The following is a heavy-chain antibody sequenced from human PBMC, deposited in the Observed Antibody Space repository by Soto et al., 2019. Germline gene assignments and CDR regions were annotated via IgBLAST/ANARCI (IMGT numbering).Heavy chain of an antibody. CDR1: GFSFSDYY. D-gene: IGHD6-19*01. CDR3: AREIDYSSGCFDY. J-gene: IGHJ4*02. CDR2: VTSSGGSI. V-gene: IGHV3-11*01. Sequence: XGSLRLSCSAAGFSFSDYYMSWIRQAPGKGLEWISYVTSSGGSIYYADSVKGRFTISRDNAKNSLYLQMNSLRVEDTAVYYCAREIDYSSGCFDYWGQGTLVIVSS.